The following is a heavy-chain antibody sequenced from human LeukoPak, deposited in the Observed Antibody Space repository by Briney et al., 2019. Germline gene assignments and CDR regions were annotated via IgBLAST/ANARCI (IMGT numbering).Heavy chain of an antibody. CDR3: AKAIAEPAWYLDL. Sequence: GGSLRLSCAASRFTFSSYAMSWVRQAPGKGLEWVSTISGRGDSTYYADSVKGRFTTSRDNSRNTLYLQMNTLRAEDTAVYYRAKAIAEPAWYLDLWSRGTLVTVSS. CDR2: ISGRGDST. D-gene: IGHD6-13*01. V-gene: IGHV3-23*01. J-gene: IGHJ2*01. CDR1: RFTFSSYA.